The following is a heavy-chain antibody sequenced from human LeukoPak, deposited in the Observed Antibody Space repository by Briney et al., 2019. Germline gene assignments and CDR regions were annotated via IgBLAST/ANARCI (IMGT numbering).Heavy chain of an antibody. D-gene: IGHD4/OR15-4a*01. CDR2: IYTSGST. V-gene: IGHV4-4*07. CDR1: GGSISSYC. CDR3: ARAPNGAAPYYFDY. Sequence: SETLSLTCTVSGGSISSYCWSWIRQPAGKGLEWIGRIYTSGSTNYNPSLKSRVTMSVDTSKNQFSLKLSSVTAADTAVYYCARAPNGAAPYYFDYWGQGTLVTVSS. J-gene: IGHJ4*02.